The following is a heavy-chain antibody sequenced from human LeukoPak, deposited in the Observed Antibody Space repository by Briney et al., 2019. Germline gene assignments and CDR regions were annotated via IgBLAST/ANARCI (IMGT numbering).Heavy chain of an antibody. V-gene: IGHV3-21*01. D-gene: IGHD3-10*01. Sequence: GGSLRLSCAASGFTFSSYSMNWVRQAPGKGLEWVSSISSSSSYIYYADSVKGRFTISRDNAKNSLYLQMNSLRAEDTAVYYCARATGSQGITMPHYWGQGTLVTVSS. CDR3: ARATGSQGITMPHY. J-gene: IGHJ4*02. CDR2: ISSSSSYI. CDR1: GFTFSSYS.